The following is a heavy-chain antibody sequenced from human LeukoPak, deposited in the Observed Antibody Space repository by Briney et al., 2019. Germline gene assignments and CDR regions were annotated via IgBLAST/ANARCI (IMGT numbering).Heavy chain of an antibody. D-gene: IGHD6-13*01. CDR1: GGSISSYY. Sequence: PSETLSLTCTVSGGSISSYYWSWIRQPPGKGLEWIGYIYYSGSTNYNPSLKSRVTISVDTSKNQFSLKLSSVTAADTAVYYCARDPNTSSSWTNYYYYGMDVWGQGTTVTVSS. CDR3: ARDPNTSSSWTNYYYYGMDV. V-gene: IGHV4-59*01. CDR2: IYYSGST. J-gene: IGHJ6*02.